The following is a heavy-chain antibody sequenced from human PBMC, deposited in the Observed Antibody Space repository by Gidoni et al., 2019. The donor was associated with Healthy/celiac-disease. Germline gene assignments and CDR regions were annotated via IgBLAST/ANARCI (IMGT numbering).Heavy chain of an antibody. Sequence: QVQPQQWGAGLLKPSETLSLTCAVDGGSFSGYYWSWIRQPPGKGLEWIGEINHSGSTNYNPSLKSRVTISVDTSKNQFFLKLSSVTAADTAVYYCAKGYSGYERNYYYYYYMDVWGKGTTVTVSS. CDR2: INHSGST. D-gene: IGHD5-12*01. CDR1: GGSFSGYY. V-gene: IGHV4-34*01. J-gene: IGHJ6*03. CDR3: AKGYSGYERNYYYYYYMDV.